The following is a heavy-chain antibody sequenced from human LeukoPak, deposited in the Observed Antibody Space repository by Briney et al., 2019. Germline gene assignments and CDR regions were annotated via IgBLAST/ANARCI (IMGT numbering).Heavy chain of an antibody. Sequence: SETLSLTCAVYGGSFSGYYWSWIRQPPGKGLEWIGEINHSGSTNYNPSLKSRVTISVDTSNNQFSLKLSSVTAADTAVYYCARGVAWSVDYWGQGTLVTVSS. V-gene: IGHV4-34*01. CDR1: GGSFSGYY. CDR2: INHSGST. CDR3: ARGVAWSVDY. D-gene: IGHD2-15*01. J-gene: IGHJ4*02.